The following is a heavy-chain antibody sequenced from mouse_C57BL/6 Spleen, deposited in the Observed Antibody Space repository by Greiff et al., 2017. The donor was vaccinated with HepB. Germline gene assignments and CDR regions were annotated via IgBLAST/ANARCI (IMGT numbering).Heavy chain of an antibody. J-gene: IGHJ1*03. V-gene: IGHV1-19*01. Sequence: EVQLQQSGPVLVKPGASVKMSCKASGYTFTDYYMNWVKQSHGKSLEWIGVINPYNGGTSYNQKFKGKATLTVDKSSSTAYMELNSLTSDDSAVYYCARSTLSIPTGYFDVWGTGTTVTVSS. CDR1: GYTFTDYY. CDR3: ARSTLSIPTGYFDV. CDR2: INPYNGGT. D-gene: IGHD5-1-1*01.